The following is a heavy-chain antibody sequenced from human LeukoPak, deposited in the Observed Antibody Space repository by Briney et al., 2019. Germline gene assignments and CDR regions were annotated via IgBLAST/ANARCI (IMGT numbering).Heavy chain of an antibody. Sequence: GASVKVSCKASGYTFTSYGISWVRQAPGQGLEWMGWISAYNGNTNYAQKLQGRVTMTTDTSTSTAYMELRSLRSDDTAVYYCARWRDCSSTSCYAYYYYYGMDVWGKGTTVTVSS. CDR2: ISAYNGNT. V-gene: IGHV1-18*04. J-gene: IGHJ6*04. D-gene: IGHD2-2*01. CDR3: ARWRDCSSTSCYAYYYYYGMDV. CDR1: GYTFTSYG.